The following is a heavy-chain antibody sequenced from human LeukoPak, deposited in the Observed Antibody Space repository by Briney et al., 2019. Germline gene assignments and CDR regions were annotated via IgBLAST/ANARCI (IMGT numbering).Heavy chain of an antibody. CDR2: IIPIFGTA. J-gene: IGHJ4*02. Sequence: SVKVSCKASGGTFSSYAISWVRQAPGQGLEWMGGIIPIFGTANYAQKFQGRVTITTDESTSTAYMELSSLRSEDTAVYYCARRGAYCGGDCYSPFDYWGQGTLVTVSS. CDR3: ARRGAYCGGDCYSPFDY. CDR1: GGTFSSYA. D-gene: IGHD2-21*01. V-gene: IGHV1-69*05.